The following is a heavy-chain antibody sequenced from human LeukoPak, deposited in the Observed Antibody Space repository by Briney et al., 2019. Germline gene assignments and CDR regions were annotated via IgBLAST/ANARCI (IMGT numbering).Heavy chain of an antibody. CDR1: GYTFTSYG. CDR3: ARGPRTMVRGVIPNFDY. CDR2: FSAYNGNT. D-gene: IGHD3-10*01. Sequence: GASVKLSCSASGYTFTSYGISWVRQAPGQGLEWMGGFSAYNGNTNNAQKLQGRVTMTTDTSTSTAYMELRSLRSDDTAVYYCARGPRTMVRGVIPNFDYGGQGTLVTVSS. V-gene: IGHV1-18*01. J-gene: IGHJ4*02.